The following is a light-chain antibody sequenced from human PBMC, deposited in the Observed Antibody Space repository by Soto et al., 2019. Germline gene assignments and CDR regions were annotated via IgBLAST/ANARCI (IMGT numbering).Light chain of an antibody. CDR1: SSDVGDYNY. CDR2: DVS. J-gene: IGLJ1*01. V-gene: IGLV2-14*01. Sequence: QSALTQPASVSGSPGQSITISCTGTSSDVGDYNYVSWYQQHPGKAPKLMLYDVSNRPSGISNRFSGSKSGNTASLTISGRQAEDEADYDCSSYTSSSTLFGTGTKLTVL. CDR3: SSYTSSSTL.